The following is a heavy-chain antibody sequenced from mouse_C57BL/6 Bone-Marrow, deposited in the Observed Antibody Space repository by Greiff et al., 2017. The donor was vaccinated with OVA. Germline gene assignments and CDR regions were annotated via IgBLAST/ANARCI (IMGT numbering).Heavy chain of an antibody. CDR1: GFSFTRYS. J-gene: IGHJ2*01. Sequence: QVQLKESGPGLVAPSQSLSITCTVSGFSFTRYSISWVRPPPGKGLEWLGVIWTGGGTTYTSALKSRLSISKDNSKSQVFLKMNSLQTDDTARYYCARGSVRRSYFDYWGQGTTLTVSS. V-gene: IGHV2-9-1*01. D-gene: IGHD3-2*02. CDR3: ARGSVRRSYFDY. CDR2: IWTGGGT.